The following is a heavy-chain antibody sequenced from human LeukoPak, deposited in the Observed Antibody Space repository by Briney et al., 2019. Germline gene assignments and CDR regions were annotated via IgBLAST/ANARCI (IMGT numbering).Heavy chain of an antibody. CDR3: ARGSGYPLDYFDY. Sequence: SETLSLTCTVSGGSITSDYWSWIRQPPGKGLEWIGYMYYSGSTNYNPFLKSRVTISVDTSKNQFSLKLSSVTAADTAVYYCARGSGYPLDYFDYWGQGTLVTVSS. CDR1: GGSITSDY. V-gene: IGHV4-59*08. CDR2: MYYSGST. J-gene: IGHJ4*02. D-gene: IGHD3-22*01.